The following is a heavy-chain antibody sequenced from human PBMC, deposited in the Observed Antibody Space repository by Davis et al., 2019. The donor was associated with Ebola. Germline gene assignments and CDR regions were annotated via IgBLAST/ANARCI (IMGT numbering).Heavy chain of an antibody. J-gene: IGHJ4*02. CDR3: AREWQNYFPY. CDR2: INTANGNT. Sequence: AASVKVSCKPSGYTFPSFPIHWVRQAPGQRLEWMGWINTANGNTRYSQSFQGRVTITRDTSTRTAYLEVTNLTSEDTAVYYCAREWQNYFPYWGQGTLVTVSS. CDR1: GYTFPSFP. D-gene: IGHD2-8*01. V-gene: IGHV1-3*04.